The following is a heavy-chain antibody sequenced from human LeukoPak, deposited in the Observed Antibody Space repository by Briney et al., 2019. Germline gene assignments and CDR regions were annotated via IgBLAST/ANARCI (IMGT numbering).Heavy chain of an antibody. Sequence: GGSLRLSCAASGFTFSNYGMHWVRQAPGKGLEWVALISFDGSQKYYADSVKGRFTISRDNAKNSVYLQMNSLRVEDTAVYYCARRPFGADYWGQGTLVTVSS. CDR2: ISFDGSQK. D-gene: IGHD3-10*01. J-gene: IGHJ4*02. CDR3: ARRPFGADY. CDR1: GFTFSNYG. V-gene: IGHV3-33*01.